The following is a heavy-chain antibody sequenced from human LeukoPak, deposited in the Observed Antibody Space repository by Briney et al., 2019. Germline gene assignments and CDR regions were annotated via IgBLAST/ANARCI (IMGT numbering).Heavy chain of an antibody. CDR1: GYTFTSYD. Sequence: ASVKVSCKASGYTFTSYDINWVRQATGQGLEWMGWMNPNSGNTGYAQKFQGRVTMTWSISISTAYMELSSLRSEDTAVYYCARAGSSWGAGFDYWGQGTLVTVSS. CDR3: ARAGSSWGAGFDY. CDR2: MNPNSGNT. D-gene: IGHD6-13*01. J-gene: IGHJ4*02. V-gene: IGHV1-8*01.